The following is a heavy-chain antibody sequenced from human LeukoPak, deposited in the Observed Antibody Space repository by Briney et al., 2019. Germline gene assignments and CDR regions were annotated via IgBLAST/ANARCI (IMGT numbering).Heavy chain of an antibody. CDR1: GFIFSSHA. Sequence: QSGRSLRLSCAASGFIFSSHAMHWVRQAPGKGLEWVAVIQYDGSEKRYADSVKGRFTISRDNSRNTLFLQMSSLRAEDTAVYYCVMAGLGSGTYYYFDYWGQGTLVTVSS. J-gene: IGHJ4*02. V-gene: IGHV3-30-3*01. CDR2: IQYDGSEK. D-gene: IGHD1-26*01. CDR3: VMAGLGSGTYYYFDY.